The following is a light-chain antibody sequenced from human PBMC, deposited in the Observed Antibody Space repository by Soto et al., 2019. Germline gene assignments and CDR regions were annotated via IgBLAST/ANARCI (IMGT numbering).Light chain of an antibody. Sequence: AIRMTQSPSSLSASTGDRVTITCRASQGISSYLAWYQQKPGKAPKLLIYAASTLQSGVPSRFSGSGSGTDSTLTISCLQSEDFATSYCQQYYSYPRTFGQGTKVDIK. CDR3: QQYYSYPRT. V-gene: IGKV1-8*01. J-gene: IGKJ1*01. CDR2: AAS. CDR1: QGISSY.